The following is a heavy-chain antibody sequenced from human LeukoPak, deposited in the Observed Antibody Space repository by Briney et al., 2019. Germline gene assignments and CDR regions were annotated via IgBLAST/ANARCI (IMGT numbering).Heavy chain of an antibody. D-gene: IGHD6-19*01. CDR1: GYTFTGYY. CDR2: INPNSGGT. V-gene: IGHV1-2*02. Sequence: ASVMVSCKASGYTFTGYYMHWVRQAPGQGLEWMGWINPNSGGTNYAQKFQGRVTMTRDTSISTAYMELSRLRSDDTAVYYCARMWGIPYSSGWYYFDYWGQGTLVTVSS. J-gene: IGHJ4*02. CDR3: ARMWGIPYSSGWYYFDY.